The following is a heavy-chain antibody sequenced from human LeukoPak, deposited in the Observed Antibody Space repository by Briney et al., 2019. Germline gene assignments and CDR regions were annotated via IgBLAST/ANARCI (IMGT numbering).Heavy chain of an antibody. CDR2: IYYSGST. CDR3: AGGADIVATRWFDP. CDR1: GGSISSYY. D-gene: IGHD5-12*01. J-gene: IGHJ5*02. V-gene: IGHV4-59*01. Sequence: SETLSLTCTVSGGSISSYYWSWIRQPPGKGPEWIGYIYYSGSTNYYPSLKSRVTISVDTSKNQFSLKLSSVTAADTAVYYCAGGADIVATRWFDPWGQGTLVTVSS.